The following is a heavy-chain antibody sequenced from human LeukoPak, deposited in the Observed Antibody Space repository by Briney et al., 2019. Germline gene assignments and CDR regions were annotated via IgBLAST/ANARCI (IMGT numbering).Heavy chain of an antibody. J-gene: IGHJ4*02. V-gene: IGHV3-48*02. D-gene: IGHD3-22*01. CDR3: ARDSAPITMVVEVPAGFDY. Sequence: GALRLSCEASGFTFRTSSMNWVRQAPGRGLEWVSYINSRSDTIYYADSVKGRFTISRDNAKNSLYLQMNSLRDDDTAMYYCARDSAPITMVVEVPAGFDYWGQGTQVTVSS. CDR2: INSRSDTI. CDR1: GFTFRTSS.